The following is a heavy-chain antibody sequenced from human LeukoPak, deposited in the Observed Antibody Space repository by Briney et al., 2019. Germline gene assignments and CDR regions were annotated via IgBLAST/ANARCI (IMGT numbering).Heavy chain of an antibody. CDR3: ARDPSYDILTGYYRPFDY. Sequence: GGSLRLTCAASGFTFSSYSMNWVRQAPGKGLEWVSSISSSSSYIYYADSVKGRFTISRDNAKNSLYLQMNSLRAEDTAVYYCARDPSYDILTGYYRPFDYWGQGTLVTVSS. D-gene: IGHD3-9*01. CDR1: GFTFSSYS. V-gene: IGHV3-21*01. CDR2: ISSSSSYI. J-gene: IGHJ4*02.